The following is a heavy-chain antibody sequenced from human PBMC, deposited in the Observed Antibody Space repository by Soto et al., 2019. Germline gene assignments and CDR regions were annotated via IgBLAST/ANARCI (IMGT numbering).Heavy chain of an antibody. Sequence: QVQLQESGPGLVKPSETLSLTCTVSGGSISSYYRSWIRQPPGKGLEWIGYIYYSGSTNYNPSLKRRVTISVDTSKNQFSLKLSSVTAADTAVYYCASTSPYSSSWYGAFDIWGQGTMVTVSS. CDR3: ASTSPYSSSWYGAFDI. V-gene: IGHV4-59*01. CDR2: IYYSGST. D-gene: IGHD6-13*01. J-gene: IGHJ3*02. CDR1: GGSISSYY.